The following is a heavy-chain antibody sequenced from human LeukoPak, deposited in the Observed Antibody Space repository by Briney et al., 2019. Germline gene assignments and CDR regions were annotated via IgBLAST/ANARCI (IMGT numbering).Heavy chain of an antibody. CDR3: ARNDILGAAPDY. CDR2: ISAYNGNT. Sequence: ASVKLSCKASGYTFTSYGVTWVRQAPGQGLEWMGWISAYNGNTNYAQKLQGRVTMTTDTSKSTAYMELGSLRSDDTAVYYCARNDILGAAPDYWGQGTRVTVSS. J-gene: IGHJ4*02. D-gene: IGHD1-26*01. CDR1: GYTFTSYG. V-gene: IGHV1-18*01.